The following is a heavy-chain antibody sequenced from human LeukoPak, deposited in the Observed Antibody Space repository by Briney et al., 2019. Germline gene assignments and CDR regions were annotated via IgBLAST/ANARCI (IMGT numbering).Heavy chain of an antibody. V-gene: IGHV5-51*01. CDR2: IYPGDSDT. D-gene: IGHD3-10*01. Sequence: GESLKISCKASGYSFISYWIDWVRQMPGKGLERMGIIYPGDSDTRYSPSFQGQVTISVDKSISTAYLQWSSLRASDTAMYYCARHGQIYGSREDYFDHWGQGTLVTVSS. CDR1: GYSFISYW. CDR3: ARHGQIYGSREDYFDH. J-gene: IGHJ4*02.